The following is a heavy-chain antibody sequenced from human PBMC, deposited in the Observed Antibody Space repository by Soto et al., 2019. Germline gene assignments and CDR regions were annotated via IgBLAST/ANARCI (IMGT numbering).Heavy chain of an antibody. Sequence: GGSLKLSCAAVGLPFSDHYMDLVRKAPGKGLEWVGRIRNKANSYTTEYAASVKGRFTISRDDLKNSLFLQMYSLKTEDTAVYFCSRAGILTTPYYFDYWGQGTLVTVSS. CDR3: SRAGILTTPYYFDY. J-gene: IGHJ4*01. D-gene: IGHD4-4*01. CDR2: IRNKANSYTT. CDR1: GLPFSDHY. V-gene: IGHV3-72*01.